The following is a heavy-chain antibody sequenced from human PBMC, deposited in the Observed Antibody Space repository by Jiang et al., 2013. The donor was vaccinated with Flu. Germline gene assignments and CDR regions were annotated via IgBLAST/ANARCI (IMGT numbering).Heavy chain of an antibody. Sequence: KKPGASVKVSCKASGYTFTSYYMHWVRQAPGQGLEWMGIINPSGGSTSYAQKFQGRVTMTRDTSTSTVYMELSSLRSEDTAVYYCARAYGSGSYYQEYYFDYWGQGTLVTVSS. D-gene: IGHD3-10*01. CDR3: ARAYGSGSYYQEYYFDY. V-gene: IGHV1-46*01. CDR1: GYTFTSYY. CDR2: INPSGGST. J-gene: IGHJ4*02.